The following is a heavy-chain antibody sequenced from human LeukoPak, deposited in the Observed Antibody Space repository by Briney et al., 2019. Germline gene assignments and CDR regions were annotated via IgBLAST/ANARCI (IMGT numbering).Heavy chain of an antibody. CDR2: IASDGSHT. V-gene: IGHV3-30-3*01. J-gene: IGHJ3*02. CDR3: ARERQDTIVHSGAFDI. Sequence: PGRSLRLSCAASGFTFSTYFMHWVRQAPGKGLEWVAVIASDGSHTFYVDSVKGRFTISRDNSKNTLYLQMNSLRAEDTAVYFCARERQDTIVHSGAFDIWGQRTIVTVSS. D-gene: IGHD3-10*01. CDR1: GFTFSTYF.